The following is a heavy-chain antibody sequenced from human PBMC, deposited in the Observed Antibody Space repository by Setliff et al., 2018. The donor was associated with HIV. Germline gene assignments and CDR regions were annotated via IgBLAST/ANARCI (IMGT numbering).Heavy chain of an antibody. Sequence: GSLRLSCAASGFTFSSYAMNWVRQAPGKGLEWVASISSSGSYIHYADSLKGRFTISRDNAKNSQYLLMSDLRAEDTAVYYCAAVFTGEPGRSLDYWGQGTPVTVSS. D-gene: IGHD1-26*01. CDR3: AAVFTGEPGRSLDY. V-gene: IGHV3-21*01. CDR1: GFTFSSYA. CDR2: ISSSGSYI. J-gene: IGHJ4*02.